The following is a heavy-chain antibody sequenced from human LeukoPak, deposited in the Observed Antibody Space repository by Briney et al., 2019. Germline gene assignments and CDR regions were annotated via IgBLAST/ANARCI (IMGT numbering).Heavy chain of an antibody. V-gene: IGHV4-34*01. CDR3: ARGHRYCSSTSCLLGRDY. J-gene: IGHJ4*02. CDR1: GGSFSGYY. Sequence: SETLSLTCAVYGGSFSGYYWSWIRQPPGKGLEWIGEINHSGSTNYNPSLKSRGTISVDTSKNQCSLKLSSVTAADTAVYYCARGHRYCSSTSCLLGRDYWGQGTLVTVSS. D-gene: IGHD2-2*01. CDR2: INHSGST.